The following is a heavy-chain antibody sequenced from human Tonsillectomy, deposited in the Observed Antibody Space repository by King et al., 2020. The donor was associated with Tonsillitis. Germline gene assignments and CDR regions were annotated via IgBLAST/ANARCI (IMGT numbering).Heavy chain of an antibody. Sequence: VQLVESGGGLVKPGGSLRLSCAASGFTFSDYYMSWIRQAPGKGLEWFSYISPSSTYTKYADSVKGRFTISRDNAQKSLYLQMNSLRAEDTAIYYCARGGAGPVDNWGQGTLVTVPS. CDR2: ISPSSTYT. CDR3: ARGGAGPVDN. J-gene: IGHJ4*02. D-gene: IGHD1-26*01. CDR1: GFTFSDYY. V-gene: IGHV3-11*06.